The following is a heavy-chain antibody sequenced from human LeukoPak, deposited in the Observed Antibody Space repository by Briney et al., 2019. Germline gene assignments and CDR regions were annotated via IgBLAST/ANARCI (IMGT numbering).Heavy chain of an antibody. D-gene: IGHD2-15*01. J-gene: IGHJ4*02. CDR3: ARDRAVGCSGGSCYPIDY. CDR1: EFTFSRNA. Sequence: GGSLRLSCAASEFTFSRNAMHWVRQAPGKGLEWVAVISYDGSNKYYADYVKGRFTISRDNSKDTLYLQMNSLRAEDTAVYYCARDRAVGCSGGSCYPIDYWGQGTLVTVS. V-gene: IGHV3-30*04. CDR2: ISYDGSNK.